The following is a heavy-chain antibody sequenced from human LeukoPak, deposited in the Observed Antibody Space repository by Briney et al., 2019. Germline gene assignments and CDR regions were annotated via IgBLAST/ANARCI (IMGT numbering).Heavy chain of an antibody. J-gene: IGHJ4*02. CDR1: GFTFSNYA. D-gene: IGHD3-9*01. V-gene: IGHV3-23*01. CDR3: VIWGDYDVLTGYYVPDY. CDR2: ITGSGTNT. Sequence: GSSLRLSCVASGFTFSNYAMSWVRQAPGKGLEWVSAITGSGTNTYYADSLKGRFTISRDNSKNTVFLQMNSPRHEDTAIYYCVIWGDYDVLTGYYVPDYWGQGTLVTVSS.